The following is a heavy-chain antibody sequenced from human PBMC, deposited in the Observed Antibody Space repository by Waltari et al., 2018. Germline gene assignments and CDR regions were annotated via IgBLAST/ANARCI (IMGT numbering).Heavy chain of an antibody. D-gene: IGHD6-13*01. CDR2: IYYSGST. V-gene: IGHV4-39*01. Sequence: QLQLQESGPGLVKPSETLSLTCTVSGGSISSSRYYWGWIRQPPGKGLEWIGSIYYSGSTYYNPSLKSRVTISVDTSKNQFSLKLSSVTAADTAVYYCASHHSSSFRELDYWGQGTLVTVSS. CDR3: ASHHSSSFRELDY. CDR1: GGSISSSRYY. J-gene: IGHJ4*02.